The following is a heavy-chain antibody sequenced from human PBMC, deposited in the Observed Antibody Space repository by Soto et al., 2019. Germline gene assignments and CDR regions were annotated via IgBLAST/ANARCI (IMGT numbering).Heavy chain of an antibody. J-gene: IGHJ5*02. D-gene: IGHD3-3*01. V-gene: IGHV3-23*01. Sequence: WGSLRLSCAASGFTFSSYAMSWVRQAAGQGLEWVSAISGSGGSTYYADSVKGRFTISRDNSKNTLYLQMNSLRAEDTAVYYCAKSGQYYDFWSGYYSVEEPNNWFDPWGQGTLVTAPQ. CDR2: ISGSGGST. CDR1: GFTFSSYA. CDR3: AKSGQYYDFWSGYYSVEEPNNWFDP.